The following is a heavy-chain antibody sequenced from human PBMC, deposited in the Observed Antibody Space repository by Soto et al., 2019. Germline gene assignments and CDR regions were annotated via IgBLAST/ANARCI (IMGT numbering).Heavy chain of an antibody. CDR2: IYPGDSDT. CDR3: ARLLNPYGDSRQYYYYYGMDV. V-gene: IGHV5-51*01. CDR1: GDSFTSYW. J-gene: IGHJ6*02. Sequence: GESLKISCKGSGDSFTSYWIGWVRQMPGKGLEWMGIIYPGDSDTRYSPSFQGQVTISADKSISTAYLQWSSLKASDTAMYYCARLLNPYGDSRQYYYYYGMDVPGQGTTVTVSS. D-gene: IGHD4-17*01.